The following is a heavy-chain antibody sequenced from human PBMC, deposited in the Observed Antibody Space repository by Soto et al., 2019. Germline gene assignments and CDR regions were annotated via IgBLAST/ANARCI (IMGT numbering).Heavy chain of an antibody. CDR3: ARGYGGNSASFDI. J-gene: IGHJ3*02. CDR2: ISYDGTNK. D-gene: IGHD2-21*02. CDR1: GFTFSSYA. Sequence: QVQLVESGGGVVQPGRSLRLSCAASGFTFSSYAVHWVHQAPGKGLEWVAVISYDGTNKYYADSVKGRFTISRDNSKNTLYLQMNSLRPEDTAVYYCARGYGGNSASFDIWGQGTMVTVSS. V-gene: IGHV3-30-3*01.